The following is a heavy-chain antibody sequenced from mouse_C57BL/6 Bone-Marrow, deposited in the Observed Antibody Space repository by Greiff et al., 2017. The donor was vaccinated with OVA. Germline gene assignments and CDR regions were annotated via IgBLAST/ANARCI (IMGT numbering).Heavy chain of an antibody. CDR3: ARWVYYAMDY. V-gene: IGHV1-63*01. CDR1: GYTFTNYW. CDR2: IYPGGGYT. Sequence: VQLQQSGAELVRPGTSVKMSCKASGYTFTNYWIGWAKQRPGHGLEWIGDIYPGGGYTNYNEKFKGKATLTADKSSSTAYMQFSSLTSEDSAIYYCARWVYYAMDYWGQGTSVTVSS. J-gene: IGHJ4*01.